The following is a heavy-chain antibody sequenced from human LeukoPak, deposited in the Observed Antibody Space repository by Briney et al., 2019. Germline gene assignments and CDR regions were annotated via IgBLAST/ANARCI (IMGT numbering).Heavy chain of an antibody. J-gene: IGHJ3*02. Sequence: GASVKVSCKASGYTFTDYYMHWVRQAPGQGLEWMGWINPNSGGTNYAQKFQGRVTMTRDTSISTAYMELSRLRSDDTAVYYCAREMITMIVADAFDIWGQGTTVTVSS. D-gene: IGHD3-22*01. CDR1: GYTFTDYY. CDR3: AREMITMIVADAFDI. V-gene: IGHV1-2*02. CDR2: INPNSGGT.